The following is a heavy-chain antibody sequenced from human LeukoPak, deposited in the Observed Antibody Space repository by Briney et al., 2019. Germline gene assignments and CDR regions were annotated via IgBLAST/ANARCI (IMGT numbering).Heavy chain of an antibody. D-gene: IGHD6-13*01. CDR2: IYYSGST. V-gene: IGHV4-39*07. CDR3: ARDDVAAGTIDY. J-gene: IGHJ4*02. CDR1: GGSISSSSYY. Sequence: SETLSLTCTVSGGSISSSSYYWGWIRQPPGKGLEWIGSIYYSGSTYYNPSLKSRVTISVDTSKNQFSLKPSSVTAADTAVYYCARDDVAAGTIDYWGQGTLVTVSS.